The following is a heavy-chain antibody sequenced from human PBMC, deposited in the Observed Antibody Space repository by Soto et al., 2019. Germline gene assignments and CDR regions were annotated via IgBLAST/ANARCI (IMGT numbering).Heavy chain of an antibody. CDR3: PRQDTRGYFNWFDP. V-gene: IGHV5-51*01. CDR1: GYKFTSSW. J-gene: IGHJ5*02. Sequence: GEALKISCRTSGYKFTSSWIAWVRQMPGKGLEGMGIIFPSDSDTRYSPSFQGQVTISADRSTSTVFLQWASLKASDTAVYFCPRQDTRGYFNWFDPWGQGTLGTASP. CDR2: IFPSDSDT. D-gene: IGHD3-22*01.